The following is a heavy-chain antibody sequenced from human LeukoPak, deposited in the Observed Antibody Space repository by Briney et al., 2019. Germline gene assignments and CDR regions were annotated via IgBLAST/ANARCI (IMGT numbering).Heavy chain of an antibody. CDR2: ISYDGSNK. D-gene: IGHD3-22*01. Sequence: GGSLRLSCAASGFTFSSYAMHWVRQAPGKGLEWVAVISYDGSNKYYADSVKGRFTISRDNSKNTLYLQMNSLRAEDTAVYYCARVGYRNDSSGYYFNYYYYYGMDVWGQGTTVTVSS. J-gene: IGHJ6*02. V-gene: IGHV3-30-3*01. CDR3: ARVGYRNDSSGYYFNYYYYYGMDV. CDR1: GFTFSSYA.